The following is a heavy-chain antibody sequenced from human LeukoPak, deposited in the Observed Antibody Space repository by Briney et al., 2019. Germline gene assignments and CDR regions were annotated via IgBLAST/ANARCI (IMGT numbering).Heavy chain of an antibody. J-gene: IGHJ4*02. CDR3: ARLKLLWSNYFDY. D-gene: IGHD2-2*01. CDR2: ISTTGGTT. CDR1: GLTFSSYG. Sequence: GGSLRLSCAASGLTFSSYGMSWVRQAPGRGLEWVSAISTTGGTTYYADSVRGRFTISRDNSRNTLYLQMNSLRAEDTAIYYCARLKLLWSNYFDYWGQGTLVTVSS. V-gene: IGHV3-23*01.